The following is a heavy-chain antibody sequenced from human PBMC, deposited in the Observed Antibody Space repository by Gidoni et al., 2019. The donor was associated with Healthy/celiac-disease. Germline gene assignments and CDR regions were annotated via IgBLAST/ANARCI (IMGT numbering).Heavy chain of an antibody. V-gene: IGHV4-34*01. CDR1: GGSFTGSY. CDR3: ARGGGHSLLSYQLLYQDWFDP. CDR2: INHSGRT. Sequence: QVQLHQWGAGRLKPSETLSLTCAVYGGSFTGSYSSWIRQPPGQGQEWIGEINHSGRTNYTPSLKSRVTITADTSKNQFSLKLSSVTAADTAVYYWARGGGHSLLSYQLLYQDWFDPWGQGTLVTVSS. J-gene: IGHJ5*02. D-gene: IGHD2-2*02.